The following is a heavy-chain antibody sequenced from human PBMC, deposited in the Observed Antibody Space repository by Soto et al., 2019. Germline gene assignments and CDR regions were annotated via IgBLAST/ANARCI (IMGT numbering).Heavy chain of an antibody. CDR2: IIGSGAKT. V-gene: IGHV3-23*01. Sequence: GGSLRLSCAASGFNFSSYAMSWVRQAPGKGLEWVSAIIGSGAKTYYAASVKGRFTISRDNSKNTVFLQMNSLRAEDTAVYYCAKGIVYYYDSSGYFAYWGQGTLVTVSS. D-gene: IGHD3-22*01. CDR3: AKGIVYYYDSSGYFAY. CDR1: GFNFSSYA. J-gene: IGHJ4*02.